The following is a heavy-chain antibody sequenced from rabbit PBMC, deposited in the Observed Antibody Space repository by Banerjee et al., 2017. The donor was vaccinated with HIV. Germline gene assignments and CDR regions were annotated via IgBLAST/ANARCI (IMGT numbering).Heavy chain of an antibody. V-gene: IGHV1S45*01. D-gene: IGHD4-1*01. Sequence: QEQLEESGGDLVKPGASLTLTCKASGLDFSSSYWICWVRQAPGKGLEWIACIDVGKSGNTYYASWAKGRFTISKTSSTTVTLQMTSLTAADTATYFCARDLAGVIGWNFGLWGPGTLVTVS. CDR2: IDVGKSGNT. CDR1: GLDFSSSYW. J-gene: IGHJ4*01. CDR3: ARDLAGVIGWNFGL.